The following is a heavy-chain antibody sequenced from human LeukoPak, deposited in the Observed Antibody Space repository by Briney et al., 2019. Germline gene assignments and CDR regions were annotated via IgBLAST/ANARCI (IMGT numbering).Heavy chain of an antibody. J-gene: IGHJ4*02. D-gene: IGHD1-14*01. Sequence: GGSLRLSCAASGFTFSNYAMSWVRRAPGKGLEWVSAISGSGGSTFNADSAKGRFTISRDNSKNTLFLQMNSLRAEDTAIYYCAKDHPSGYYFDYWGQGTLVTVSS. CDR3: AKDHPSGYYFDY. CDR1: GFTFSNYA. CDR2: ISGSGGST. V-gene: IGHV3-23*01.